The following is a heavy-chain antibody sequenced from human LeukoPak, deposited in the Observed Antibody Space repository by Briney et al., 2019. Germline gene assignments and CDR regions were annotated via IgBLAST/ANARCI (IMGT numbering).Heavy chain of an antibody. Sequence: SETLSLTCTVSGGSISSYYWSWIRQPPVKGLEWIGNIYYSGSTNHNPSLKSRVTISVDTSKNQFSLKLRSVTAADTAVYYCARGEYDILTGPKHNSFDPWGQGTLVTVSS. CDR2: IYYSGST. CDR3: ARGEYDILTGPKHNSFDP. D-gene: IGHD3-9*01. V-gene: IGHV4-59*01. J-gene: IGHJ5*02. CDR1: GGSISSYY.